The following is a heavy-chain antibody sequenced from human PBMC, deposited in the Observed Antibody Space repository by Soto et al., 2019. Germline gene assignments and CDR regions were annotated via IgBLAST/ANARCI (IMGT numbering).Heavy chain of an antibody. Sequence: QVQLVESGGGVVQPGRSLRLSCAASGFTFSSYAMHWVRRAPGKGLEWVAAVSHDGKSGFYADSVSGCFTVSRDNSNSLVYLQMDRLRPEDTALFYCARLDKFNGGWSWGQGTAVTVSS. CDR1: GFTFSSYA. D-gene: IGHD6-19*01. J-gene: IGHJ4*02. V-gene: IGHV3-30*14. CDR3: ARLDKFNGGWS. CDR2: VSHDGKSG.